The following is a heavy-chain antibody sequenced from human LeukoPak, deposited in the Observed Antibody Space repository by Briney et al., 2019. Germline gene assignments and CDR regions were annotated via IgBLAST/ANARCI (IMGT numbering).Heavy chain of an antibody. CDR3: ARDSLDGYRN. CDR1: GFTFSSYS. V-gene: IGHV3-21*01. J-gene: IGHJ4*02. CDR2: ISSSSSYI. Sequence: GGSLRLSCAASGFTFSSYSMNWVRQAPGKGLEWVSSISSSSSYIYYADSVKGRFTISRDNAKNSLHLQMNSLRAKDTAVYYCARDSLDGYRNWGQGTLVTVSS. D-gene: IGHD5-24*01.